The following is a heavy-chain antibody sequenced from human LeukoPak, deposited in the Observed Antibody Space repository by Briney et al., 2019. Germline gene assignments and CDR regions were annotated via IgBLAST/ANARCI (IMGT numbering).Heavy chain of an antibody. D-gene: IGHD2-21*02. V-gene: IGHV3-23*01. CDR1: GFTFRTYV. J-gene: IGHJ4*02. CDR2: ISGSGDST. Sequence: GGSLRLSCAASGFTFRTYVMSWVRQAPGKGLEWVSAISGSGDSTYYDDSVKGRFTISRDNSKNTLYLQMNSLRAEDTAVYYCARDNQAYCGGDCLVDYWGQGTLVTVSS. CDR3: ARDNQAYCGGDCLVDY.